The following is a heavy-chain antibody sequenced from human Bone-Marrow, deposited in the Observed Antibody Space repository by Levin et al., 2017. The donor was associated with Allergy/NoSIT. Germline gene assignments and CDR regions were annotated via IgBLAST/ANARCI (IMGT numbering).Heavy chain of an antibody. D-gene: IGHD6-19*01. V-gene: IGHV4-59*01. J-gene: IGHJ4*02. CDR2: IYYSGST. CDR1: GGSISNYY. Sequence: GSLRLSCTVSGGSISNYYWSWIRQPPGKGLEWIAYIYYSGSTNYNPSLKSRVTISIDTSKHQFSLKLSSVTAADTAVYYCARGGGWYEYWGQGTLVTVSS. CDR3: ARGGGWYEY.